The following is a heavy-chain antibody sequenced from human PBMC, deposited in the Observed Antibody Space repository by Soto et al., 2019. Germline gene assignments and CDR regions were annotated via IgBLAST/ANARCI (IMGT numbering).Heavy chain of an antibody. D-gene: IGHD1-26*01. Sequence: KKLEWIGRIYTSGNAHYNPSLKSRVTVSIDTSKNQIFQTVNSVTAADSVVYYCARHSAVDGKAFDTWCQGPMVS. V-gene: IGHV4-4*07. CDR3: ARHSAVDGKAFDT. J-gene: IGHJ3*02. CDR2: IYTSGNA.